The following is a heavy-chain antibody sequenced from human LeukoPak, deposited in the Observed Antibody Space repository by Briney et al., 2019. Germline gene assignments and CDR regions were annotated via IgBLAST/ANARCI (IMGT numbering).Heavy chain of an antibody. CDR1: GFSVSNNY. D-gene: IGHD1-26*01. CDR3: ARDSYSDTEAVRWFDP. V-gene: IGHV3-66*01. Sequence: GGSLRLSCAAPGFSVSNNYMSWVRQAPGKGLEWVAVLYRGGDTYYADSVRGRVTISRDNSKNTLYLQMNSLRAEDTAVYYCARDSYSDTEAVRWFDPWGQGTLVTVSS. CDR2: LYRGGDT. J-gene: IGHJ5*02.